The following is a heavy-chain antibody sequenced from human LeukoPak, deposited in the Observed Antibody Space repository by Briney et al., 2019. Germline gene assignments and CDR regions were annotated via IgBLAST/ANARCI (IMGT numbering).Heavy chain of an antibody. CDR3: AASRWSGALDF. D-gene: IGHD3-3*01. CDR1: GFIFRDYW. J-gene: IGHJ4*02. V-gene: IGHV3-74*01. Sequence: GGSLRLSCAASGFIFRDYWMLWVRQAPGKGLIWVSRIDRDGFPTIYADSVKGRFTVSRNNARNTLCLQMNNLRDDDSAVYYCAASRWSGALDFWGKGSLVTVSS. CDR2: IDRDGFPT.